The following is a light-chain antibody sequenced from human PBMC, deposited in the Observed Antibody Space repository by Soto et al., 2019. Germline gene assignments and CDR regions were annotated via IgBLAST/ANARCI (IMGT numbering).Light chain of an antibody. CDR2: GAS. Sequence: EIVMTQSPATLSVSPGERATLSCRASQRVSSKLAWYQQKPGQAPRLLIYGASTRATGIPARFSGSGSGTEFTLTISSLQSEDFAAYYCQQYNNWPPITFGQGTRLEIK. J-gene: IGKJ5*01. V-gene: IGKV3-15*01. CDR1: QRVSSK. CDR3: QQYNNWPPIT.